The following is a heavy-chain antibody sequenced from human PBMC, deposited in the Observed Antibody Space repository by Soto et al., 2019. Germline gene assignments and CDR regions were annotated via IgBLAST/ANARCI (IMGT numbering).Heavy chain of an antibody. CDR1: GFTFSSYA. Sequence: GSLRLSCAASGFTFSSYAMSWVRQAPGKGLEWVSAISGSGGSTYYADSVKGRFTISRDNSKNTLYLQMNSLRAEDTAVYYCANRRMTTVTTFGWGQGTLVTVSS. J-gene: IGHJ4*02. CDR2: ISGSGGST. V-gene: IGHV3-23*01. D-gene: IGHD4-17*01. CDR3: ANRRMTTVTTFG.